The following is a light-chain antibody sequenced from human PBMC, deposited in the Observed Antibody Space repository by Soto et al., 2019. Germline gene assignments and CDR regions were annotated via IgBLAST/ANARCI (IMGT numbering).Light chain of an antibody. Sequence: DIQMTQSPSSLSASVGDRVTITCRASQSISSYLNWYQQKPGKAPKLLIYAASSLQSEVPSKFSGSGSGTDFTLTISSLKPEDFATYYCQQSYSTPMYTFGQGTKVDIK. J-gene: IGKJ2*01. CDR3: QQSYSTPMYT. CDR2: AAS. CDR1: QSISSY. V-gene: IGKV1-39*01.